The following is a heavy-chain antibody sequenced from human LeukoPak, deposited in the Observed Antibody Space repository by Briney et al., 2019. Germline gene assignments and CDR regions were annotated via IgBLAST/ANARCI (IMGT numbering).Heavy chain of an antibody. CDR3: ARWNLVSDY. J-gene: IGHJ4*02. CDR1: GFTFSDYY. V-gene: IGHV3-11*01. D-gene: IGHD1-1*01. Sequence: GSLRLSCAASGFTFSDYYMSWIRQAPGKGLEWVSYISSIDNTIYYADSVKGRFTISRDNAKNSLYLQINSLRAEDTAVYYCARWNLVSDYWGQGTLVTVPS. CDR2: ISSIDNTI.